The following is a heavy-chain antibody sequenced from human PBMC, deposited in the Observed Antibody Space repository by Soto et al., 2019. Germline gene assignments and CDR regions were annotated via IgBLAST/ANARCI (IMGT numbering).Heavy chain of an antibody. V-gene: IGHV3-30-3*01. J-gene: IGHJ6*02. CDR3: ARGGRDYYYGLEV. CDR1: GFTFSSYA. Sequence: QVQVVESGGGVVQPGRSLRLSCAASGFTFSSYAMHWVRQAPGKGLEWVAVISFDDGTNKFYAGSVKGRFTISRDNSKNTLYLQMNSMRAEDTALYYCARGGRDYYYGLEVWGQGTTVTVSS. CDR2: ISFDDGTNK.